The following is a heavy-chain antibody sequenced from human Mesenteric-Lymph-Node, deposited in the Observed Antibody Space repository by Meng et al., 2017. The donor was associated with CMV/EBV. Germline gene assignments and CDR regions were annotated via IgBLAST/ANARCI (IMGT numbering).Heavy chain of an antibody. CDR1: GGSFSGYY. CDR3: ARGSSYDILTGYFDY. V-gene: IGHV4-34*01. D-gene: IGHD3-9*01. J-gene: IGHJ4*02. Sequence: QGQLHPWGVGRLKPSGTLSVTCAVYGGSFSGYYWNWIRQSPEKGLEWIGEINHSGSTTYNTSFTSRIIISVDTSTNQISLNMSSVTAADTAVYYCARGSSYDILTGYFDYWGQGALVTVSS. CDR2: INHSGST.